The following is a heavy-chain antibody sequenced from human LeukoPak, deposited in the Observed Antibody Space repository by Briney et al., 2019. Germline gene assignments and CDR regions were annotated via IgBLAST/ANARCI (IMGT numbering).Heavy chain of an antibody. Sequence: SETLSLTCTVSGGSISSYYWSWIRQPPGKGLEWIGYIYYSGSTNYNPSLKSRVTISVDTSKNQFSLKLSSVTAADTAVYYCARTTQLWALFDYWGQGTLVTVSS. V-gene: IGHV4-59*01. CDR2: IYYSGST. CDR1: GGSISSYY. J-gene: IGHJ4*02. D-gene: IGHD5-18*01. CDR3: ARTTQLWALFDY.